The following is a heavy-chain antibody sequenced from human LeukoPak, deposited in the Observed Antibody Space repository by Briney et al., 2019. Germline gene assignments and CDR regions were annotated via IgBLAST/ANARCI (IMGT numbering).Heavy chain of an antibody. V-gene: IGHV4-39*07. J-gene: IGHJ3*02. Sequence: PSETLSLTCTVSGGSISSSSYYWGWIRQPPGKGLEWIGEINHSGSTNYNPSLKSRVTISVDTSKNQFSLKLSSVTAADTAVYYCARGRGPRGTAFDIWGQGTMVTVSS. CDR2: INHSGST. D-gene: IGHD1-1*01. CDR3: ARGRGPRGTAFDI. CDR1: GGSISSSSYY.